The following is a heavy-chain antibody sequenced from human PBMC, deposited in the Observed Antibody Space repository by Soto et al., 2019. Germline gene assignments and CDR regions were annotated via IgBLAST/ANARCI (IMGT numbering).Heavy chain of an antibody. V-gene: IGHV3-21*01. J-gene: IGHJ4*02. CDR3: ARKYYDSSGPFDY. CDR1: GFTFSSYS. Sequence: EVQLVESGGGLVKPGGSLRLSCAASGFTFSSYSMNWVRQAPGKGLEWVSSISSSSSYIYYADSVKGRFTISRDNAKNSLYVQMNSLRAGDTAVYYCARKYYDSSGPFDYWGQGTLVTVSS. CDR2: ISSSSSYI. D-gene: IGHD3-22*01.